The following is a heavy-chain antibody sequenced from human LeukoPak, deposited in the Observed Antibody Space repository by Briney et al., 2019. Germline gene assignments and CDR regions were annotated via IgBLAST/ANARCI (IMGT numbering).Heavy chain of an antibody. J-gene: IGHJ6*02. D-gene: IGHD2-2*01. V-gene: IGHV4-39*01. Sequence: PSETLSLTCTVSGGSISSRPYSWGWIRQPPGQGLEWIGSIYYSGSTYYNPSLKSRVTISVDTSKNQFSLKLSSVTAADTAVYYCARHRVPAARGGHYYYYYGMDVWGQGTTVTVSS. CDR2: IYYSGST. CDR3: ARHRVPAARGGHYYYYYGMDV. CDR1: GGSISSRPYS.